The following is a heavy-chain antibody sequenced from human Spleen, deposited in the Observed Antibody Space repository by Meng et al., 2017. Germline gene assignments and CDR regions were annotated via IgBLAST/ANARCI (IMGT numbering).Heavy chain of an antibody. V-gene: IGHV4-59*12. J-gene: IGHJ4*02. D-gene: IGHD3-3*01. CDR3: ARRRLYDFWSGSTPFDY. CDR2: INHSGAT. Sequence: QVQLQESGPGLGKPSETLSLTCSVSGGSIRSYHWSWIRQPAGKGLEWIGEINHSGATNYNPSLKSRVTISVDTSKNQFSLKLNSVTAADTAIYYCARRRLYDFWSGSTPFDYWGQGTLVTVSS. CDR1: GGSIRSYH.